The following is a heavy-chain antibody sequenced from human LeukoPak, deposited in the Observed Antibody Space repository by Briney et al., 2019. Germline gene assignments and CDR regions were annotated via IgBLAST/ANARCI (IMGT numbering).Heavy chain of an antibody. CDR3: ARGGRYCSSTSCYHPFDP. CDR2: ISYDGSNK. Sequence: PGRSLRLSCAASGFTFSSYAMHWVRQAPGKGLEWVAVISYDGSNKYYADSVKGRFTISRDNSKNTLYLQMNSLRAEDTAVYYCARGGRYCSSTSCYHPFDPWGQGTLVSVYS. J-gene: IGHJ5*02. V-gene: IGHV3-30*04. CDR1: GFTFSSYA. D-gene: IGHD2-2*01.